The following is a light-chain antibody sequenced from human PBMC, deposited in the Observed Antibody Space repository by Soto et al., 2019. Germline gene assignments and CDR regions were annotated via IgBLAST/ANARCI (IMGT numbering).Light chain of an antibody. J-gene: IGLJ2*01. CDR3: CSKRGSGTGV. CDR1: SSGVGSYTL. Sequence: QSALTQPASVSGSPGQSITISCTATSSGVGSYTLVSWYQQRPDKAPKLIIYEGTKRPSGVSNRFSGSKSGNTASLTISGLQADDEADYYCCSKRGSGTGVFGGGSKLTVL. V-gene: IGLV2-23*01. CDR2: EGT.